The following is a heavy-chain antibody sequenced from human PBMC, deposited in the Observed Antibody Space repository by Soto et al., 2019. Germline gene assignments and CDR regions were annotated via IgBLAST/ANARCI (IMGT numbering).Heavy chain of an antibody. CDR3: AREMGACSDSSCYPGPYDS. CDR2: ITSKSTTI. D-gene: IGHD3-16*01. CDR1: GFTFTSYS. Sequence: GGSLRLSCAASGFTFTSYSMNWVRQAPGQGLEWVSYITSKSTTIKYADSVKGRFTVSRDNAKNSLYLQLNSLRDEDTAVYYCAREMGACSDSSCYPGPYDSWGQGTQVTVSS. V-gene: IGHV3-48*02. J-gene: IGHJ5*02.